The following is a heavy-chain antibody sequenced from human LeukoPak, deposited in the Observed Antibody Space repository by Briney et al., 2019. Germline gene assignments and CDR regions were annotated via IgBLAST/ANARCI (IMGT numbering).Heavy chain of an antibody. Sequence: SSVKVSCKASGGTFSSYAISWVRQAPEQGLEWMGWISAYNGNTNYAQKLLDRVTMTTDTSTSTAYMELRSLRSDDTAVYYCARAIWDSSSWYDHWGQGSLVTVSS. CDR1: GGTFSSYA. V-gene: IGHV1-18*01. CDR2: ISAYNGNT. J-gene: IGHJ5*02. D-gene: IGHD6-13*01. CDR3: ARAIWDSSSWYDH.